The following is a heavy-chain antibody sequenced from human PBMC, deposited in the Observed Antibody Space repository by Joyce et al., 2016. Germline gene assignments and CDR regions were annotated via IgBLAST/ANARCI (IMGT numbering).Heavy chain of an antibody. V-gene: IGHV4-31*03. CDR1: GDSISSAGHY. CDR3: ASMGRGDYGPIDN. D-gene: IGHD4-17*01. Sequence: QVQLQESGPGLVKPSQTLSLTCTVSGDSISSAGHYWSWIGQRPGKGLDWIGCMYYNGVTYSDPSRKSRVTLSLDTSKNQFSLNLRSVTAADTAVYYCASMGRGDYGPIDNWGQGTLVTVS. CDR2: MYYNGVT. J-gene: IGHJ4*02.